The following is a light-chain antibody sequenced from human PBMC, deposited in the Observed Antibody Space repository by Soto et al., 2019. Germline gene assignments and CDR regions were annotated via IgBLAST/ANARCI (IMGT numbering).Light chain of an antibody. V-gene: IGKV1-39*01. Sequence: DIQMTQSPSSLSASVGDRVTITCRASQSISSYLNWYQQKPGKAPKLLIYAASSLQSGVPSRFSGRGSGTDFTININSLQPEDFATYYCHQSYSIPTTFGQGTRLEIK. CDR1: QSISSY. CDR3: HQSYSIPTT. CDR2: AAS. J-gene: IGKJ5*01.